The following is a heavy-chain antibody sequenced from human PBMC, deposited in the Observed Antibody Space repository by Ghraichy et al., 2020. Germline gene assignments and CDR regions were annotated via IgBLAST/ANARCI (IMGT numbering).Heavy chain of an antibody. J-gene: IGHJ4*02. Sequence: GGSLKLSCAASGFAFNAYAIHWVRQASGKGLEWVCRISNKANNYAKAYSASVTGRFTVSSDDSHNTSYLQMNSLKTEDTAIYCCTLINNICPCWGQGTLVTVS. CDR1: GFAFNAYA. V-gene: IGHV3-73*01. CDR3: TLINNICPC. CDR2: ISNKANNYAK. D-gene: IGHD1/OR15-1a*01.